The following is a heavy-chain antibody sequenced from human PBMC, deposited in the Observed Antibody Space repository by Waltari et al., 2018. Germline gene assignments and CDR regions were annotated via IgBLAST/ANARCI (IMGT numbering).Heavy chain of an antibody. J-gene: IGHJ4*02. CDR3: ARDTPGDGIDY. CDR2: VNHDGTHT. Sequence: DVQLVESGGGIGQPGGSLRLSCVASGFSFSGYWMHWVRQDPEKGLVWVAHVNHDGTHTTYADSVKGRFTVSRDNAKNTVYLQMNSLRADDTAVYFCARDTPGDGIDYWGQGTLVTVSS. V-gene: IGHV3-74*01. D-gene: IGHD7-27*01. CDR1: GFSFSGYW.